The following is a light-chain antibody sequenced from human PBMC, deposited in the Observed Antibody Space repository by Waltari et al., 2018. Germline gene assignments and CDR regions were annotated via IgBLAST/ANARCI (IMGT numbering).Light chain of an antibody. Sequence: DIVMTQSPDSLAVSLGERATINCKSSQSVLYSSNNKNYLAWYQQKPGQPPKLLIYWASTRESGVPDRFSGSGSGTDFTLTISSLQAEDAVYYCQQYYSTPRLTFGGGTKVEIK. CDR2: WAS. CDR3: QQYYSTPRLT. V-gene: IGKV4-1*01. J-gene: IGKJ4*01. CDR1: QSVLYSSNNKNY.